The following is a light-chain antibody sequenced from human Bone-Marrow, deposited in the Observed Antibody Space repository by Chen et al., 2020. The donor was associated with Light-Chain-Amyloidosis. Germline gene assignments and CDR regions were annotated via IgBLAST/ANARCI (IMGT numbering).Light chain of an antibody. CDR1: QTISSNY. J-gene: IGKJ4*01. CDR3: QQYGTSPLT. CDR2: GSY. V-gene: IGKV3-20*01. Sequence: EIVLTQSPGTLSLSPGEGANLSCRASQTISSNYLTWYQQKFGQAPRLLIYGSYSRATGIPDRFTGSGSGTDFTLTINRLEPEYFAMYYCQQYGTSPLTFGGGTKVEIK.